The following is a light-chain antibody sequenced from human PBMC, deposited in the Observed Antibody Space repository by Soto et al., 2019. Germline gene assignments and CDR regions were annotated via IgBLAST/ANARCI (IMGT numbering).Light chain of an antibody. Sequence: EIVLTQSPGTLSLSPGERATLSCRASQSVSSSYLAWYQQKPGQAPRHLIYGASSRATGIPDRFSGSGSGTEFTLNISKLEPEDFEVYYCQQYGSSPWTFGQGHKQEIK. CDR1: QSVSSSY. V-gene: IGKV3-20*01. CDR2: GAS. J-gene: IGKJ1*01. CDR3: QQYGSSPWT.